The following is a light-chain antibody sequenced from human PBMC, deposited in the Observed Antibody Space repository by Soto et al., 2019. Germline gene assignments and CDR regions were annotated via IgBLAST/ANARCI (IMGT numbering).Light chain of an antibody. V-gene: IGKV3-15*01. CDR2: GAS. CDR3: QQYNNWPLT. CDR1: QSVRNN. Sequence: EIVMTQSPATLSVSPGERATLSCRASQSVRNNLAWYQQKPGQAPRLLIHGASTRATGIPARFSGSGYGTEFTLTISSLQSEDFAVYYCQQYNNWPLTFGGGTKVDIK. J-gene: IGKJ4*01.